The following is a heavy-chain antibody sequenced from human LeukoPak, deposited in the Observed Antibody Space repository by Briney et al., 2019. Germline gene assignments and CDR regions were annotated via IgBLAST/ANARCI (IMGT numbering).Heavy chain of an antibody. CDR3: ARSITMVRGVIGLFNYYGMDV. CDR2: INHSGST. V-gene: IGHV4-34*01. J-gene: IGHJ6*02. CDR1: GGSFSGCY. D-gene: IGHD3-10*01. Sequence: SETLSLTCAVYGGSFSGCYWSWIRQPPGKGLEWIGEINHSGSTNYNPSLKSRVTISVDTSKNQFSLKLSSVTAADTAVYYCARSITMVRGVIGLFNYYGMDVWGQGTTVTVSS.